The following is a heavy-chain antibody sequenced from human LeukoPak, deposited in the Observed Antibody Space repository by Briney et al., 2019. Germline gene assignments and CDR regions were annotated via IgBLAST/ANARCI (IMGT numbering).Heavy chain of an antibody. CDR2: IYYSGRT. D-gene: IGHD3-22*01. J-gene: IGHJ2*01. CDR3: ARDRDSSGLRDFDL. Sequence: PSETLSLTCTVSGGSISSHYWSWIRQPPGKGLEWIGFIYYSGRTKYNPSLQSRVTISVDTSENNFSLQLSSVTAADTAVYYCARDRDSSGLRDFDLWGRGTLVTVSA. V-gene: IGHV4-59*11. CDR1: GGSISSHY.